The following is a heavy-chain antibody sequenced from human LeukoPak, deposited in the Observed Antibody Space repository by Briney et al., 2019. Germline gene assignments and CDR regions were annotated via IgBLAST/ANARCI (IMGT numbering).Heavy chain of an antibody. CDR1: GGSITSSSNY. J-gene: IGHJ5*01. Sequence: PSETLSLTCTVSGGSITSSSNYWGWIRQPPGKGLEWIGSIYYSGSTYYNPSLKSRVTISVDTSKNQFSLKITSVTAADTAFYFCAREGPLETTGDWFDSWSQGTLVTVSS. CDR2: IYYSGST. V-gene: IGHV4-39*07. CDR3: AREGPLETTGDWFDS. D-gene: IGHD4-17*01.